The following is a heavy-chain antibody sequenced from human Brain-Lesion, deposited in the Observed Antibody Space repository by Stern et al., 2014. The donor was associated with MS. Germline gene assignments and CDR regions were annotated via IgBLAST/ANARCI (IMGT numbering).Heavy chain of an antibody. V-gene: IGHV3-9*01. Sequence: QLVQYGGGLVQPGRSLRLSCEASGFSFEDHGMHWVRQAPGKGLEWVSGITWNSGTIAYADSVKGRFTISRDDAKNSLYLHMNGLRAEDTALYYCAKDMMDYFGSGTFGSFDHWGQGTLVTVSS. CDR1: GFSFEDHG. CDR3: AKDMMDYFGSGTFGSFDH. J-gene: IGHJ4*02. CDR2: ITWNSGTI. D-gene: IGHD3-10*01.